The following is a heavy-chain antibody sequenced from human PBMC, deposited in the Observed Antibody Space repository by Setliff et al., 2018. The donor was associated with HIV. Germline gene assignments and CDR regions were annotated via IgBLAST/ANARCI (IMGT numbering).Heavy chain of an antibody. D-gene: IGHD3-22*01. J-gene: IGHJ4*02. CDR3: AKELAASGLGYFDS. CDR1: GDSMIPHY. CDR2: ISNYGSP. V-gene: IGHV4-59*11. Sequence: SETLSLTCLVSGDSMIPHYWSWIRQPPGRGLEWIGYISNYGSPSYSPSLESRVTILLDTSKNQFSLRLSSVTAADTAEYYCAKELAASGLGYFDSWGRGILVTVSS.